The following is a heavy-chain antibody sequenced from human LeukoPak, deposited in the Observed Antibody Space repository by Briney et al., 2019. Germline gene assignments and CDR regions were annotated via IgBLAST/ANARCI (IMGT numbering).Heavy chain of an antibody. D-gene: IGHD3-16*01. CDR1: GYTLTDYY. Sequence: ASVKVSCKASGYTLTDYYLHWVRQAPGQGLKWMGWINPNSGATHYAQSFQARVTMTRDTSIASSYMELTGLESGDTAVYYCARGRRILGGPENAGDFFDFWGQGSLVTVSS. J-gene: IGHJ4*01. CDR2: INPNSGAT. V-gene: IGHV1-2*02. CDR3: ARGRRILGGPENAGDFFDF.